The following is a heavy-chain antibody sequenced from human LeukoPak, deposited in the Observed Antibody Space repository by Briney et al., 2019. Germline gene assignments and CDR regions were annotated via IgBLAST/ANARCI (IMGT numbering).Heavy chain of an antibody. J-gene: IGHJ4*02. CDR3: ARDRLLRGLHTSFDY. CDR2: ISSSGSTI. D-gene: IGHD3-10*01. V-gene: IGHV3-48*03. Sequence: GGSLRLSCAASGFTFSSYEMNWVRQAPGKGLEWVSYISSSGSTIYYADSVKGRFTISRDNAKNSLYLQMNSLRTEDTAIYYCARDRLLRGLHTSFDYWGQGTLVTVSS. CDR1: GFTFSSYE.